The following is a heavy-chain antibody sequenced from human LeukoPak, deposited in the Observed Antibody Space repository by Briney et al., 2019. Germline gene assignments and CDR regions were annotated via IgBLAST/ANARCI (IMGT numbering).Heavy chain of an antibody. V-gene: IGHV1-2*02. Sequence: ASVKVSCKPSGYTFTGHFLFWVRQAPGKGLEWMAWINPNCGVTSYPQKFQDRVTLTRDTSINTAYMELSRLRSDDTALYYCARGGAGTAYYDWDFFRFDYWGQGTLVTVSS. CDR3: ARGGAGTAYYDWDFFRFDY. CDR2: INPNCGVT. CDR1: GYTFTGHF. D-gene: IGHD5-12*01. J-gene: IGHJ4*02.